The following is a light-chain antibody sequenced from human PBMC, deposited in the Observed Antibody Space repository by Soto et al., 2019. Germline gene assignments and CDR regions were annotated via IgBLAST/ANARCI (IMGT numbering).Light chain of an antibody. CDR3: QQYNSYAWT. V-gene: IGKV1-5*03. CDR1: QSISSW. J-gene: IGKJ1*01. Sequence: DIQLTQSPSTLSASLGDRVTITSRASQSISSWLAWYQQKPWKAPKLLIYRASSLESGVPSRFSGSAAGTEFTITSSSRHPDDFATYYCQQYNSYAWTFGKGTKVEIK. CDR2: RAS.